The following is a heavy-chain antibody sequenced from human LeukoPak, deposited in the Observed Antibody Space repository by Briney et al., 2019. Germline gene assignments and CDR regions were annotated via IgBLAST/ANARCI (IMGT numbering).Heavy chain of an antibody. D-gene: IGHD2-21*01. CDR1: GFTFSSYW. CDR2: IKQDGSEK. Sequence: GGSLRLSCAASGFTFSSYWMSWVRQAPGKGLEWVANIKQDGSEKYYVDSVKGRFTISRDNAKNSLYLQMNSPRAEDTAVYYCARGYFSDAFDIWGQGTMVTVSS. CDR3: ARGYFSDAFDI. J-gene: IGHJ3*02. V-gene: IGHV3-7*01.